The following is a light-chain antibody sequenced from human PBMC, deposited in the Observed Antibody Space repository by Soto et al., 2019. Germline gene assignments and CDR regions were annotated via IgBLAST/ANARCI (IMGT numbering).Light chain of an antibody. CDR1: QALSNY. CDR2: SAS. CDR3: QQLSRYPLT. V-gene: IGKV1-9*01. J-gene: IGKJ4*01. Sequence: DIQLTQSPSVLSASVGDTLTITCLSSQALSNYLAWYQQKPGKAPDLLIYSASTLQSGVPSRFSGSGSETEFSLTIRALQPEDFATYYCQQLSRYPLTFGGGTKVDIK.